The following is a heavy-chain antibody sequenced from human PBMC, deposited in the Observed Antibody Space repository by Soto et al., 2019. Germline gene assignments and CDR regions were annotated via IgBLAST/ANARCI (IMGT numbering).Heavy chain of an antibody. Sequence: ASVKVSCKASGYTFTNYPMHWVRQAPGQRLEWMGWINAGNGNTKYSQKFQGRVTITRDTSASTAYMELSSLRSEDTAVYYCARGVYGWYLGALGVWGQGTMVTVSS. CDR1: GYTFTNYP. V-gene: IGHV1-3*01. CDR3: ARGVYGWYLGALGV. D-gene: IGHD6-19*01. J-gene: IGHJ3*01. CDR2: INAGNGNT.